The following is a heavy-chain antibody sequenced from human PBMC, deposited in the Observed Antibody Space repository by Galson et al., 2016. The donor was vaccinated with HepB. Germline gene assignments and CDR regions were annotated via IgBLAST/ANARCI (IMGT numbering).Heavy chain of an antibody. Sequence: SETLSLTCTVSGDSITSATWWSWVRQPPGKGLEWIGEISLAGDTNYAPSLTSRVSVSVDPSTNQFSLRLSSATAADTAIYYCARHKAVPNTRGFDLWGQGTFVTVSS. CDR3: ARHKAVPNTRGFDL. V-gene: IGHV4-4*02. D-gene: IGHD6-19*01. CDR1: GDSITSATW. CDR2: ISLAGDT. J-gene: IGHJ3*01.